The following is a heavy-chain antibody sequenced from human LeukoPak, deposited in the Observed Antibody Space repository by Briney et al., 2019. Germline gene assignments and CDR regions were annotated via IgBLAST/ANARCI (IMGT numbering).Heavy chain of an antibody. J-gene: IGHJ5*02. V-gene: IGHV3-48*01. Sequence: PGGSLRLSCAASGFTFGIYAMNWVRQAPGKGLEWVSYIGPSGSNIYYADSVKGRFTISRDNAKDSLYLQMNSLRAEDTAVYYCARGRFNRITIFGVVNQRINNWFDPWGQGTLVTVSS. CDR2: IGPSGSNI. D-gene: IGHD3-3*01. CDR1: GFTFGIYA. CDR3: ARGRFNRITIFGVVNQRINNWFDP.